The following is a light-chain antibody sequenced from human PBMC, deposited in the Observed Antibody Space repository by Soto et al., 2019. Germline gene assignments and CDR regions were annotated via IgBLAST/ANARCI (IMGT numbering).Light chain of an antibody. Sequence: QSALTQPASVSGCPGQSITISCAGSSSDIGTYEYVSWYQQYPGKAPKLMIYEVNYRPSGVSNRFSGSKSGNTASLTISGLQAEDEGDYYCNSMTTSTSTRFVFGTGTKLTVL. V-gene: IGLV2-14*01. J-gene: IGLJ1*01. CDR2: EVN. CDR1: SSDIGTYEY. CDR3: NSMTTSTSTRFV.